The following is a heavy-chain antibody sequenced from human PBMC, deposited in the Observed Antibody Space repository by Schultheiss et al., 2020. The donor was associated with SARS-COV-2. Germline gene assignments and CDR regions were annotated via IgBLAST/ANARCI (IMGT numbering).Heavy chain of an antibody. Sequence: GGSLRLSCAASGFTFSSYSMNWVRQAPGKGLEWVSYISSSSSYIYYADSVKGRFTISRDNAKNSLYLQMNSLRAEDTAVYYCAREGHDYGDYVVDYWGQGTLVTVSS. CDR3: AREGHDYGDYVVDY. CDR2: ISSSSSYI. D-gene: IGHD4-17*01. V-gene: IGHV3-21*05. CDR1: GFTFSSYS. J-gene: IGHJ4*02.